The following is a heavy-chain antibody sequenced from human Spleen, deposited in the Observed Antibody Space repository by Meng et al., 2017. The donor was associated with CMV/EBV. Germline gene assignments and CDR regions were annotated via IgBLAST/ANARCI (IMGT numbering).Heavy chain of an antibody. D-gene: IGHD1-7*01. CDR2: IRWNGETT. V-gene: IGHV3-20*04. Sequence: GGSLRLSCAASGFTFDDHGMNWVRQVPGKGLEWVSGIRWNGETTGYTESVKGRFTISRDNAKNTLYLQMNTLRAEDTAVYYCARDSRNYGDYWGQGTLVTVSS. CDR3: ARDSRNYGDY. CDR1: GFTFDDHG. J-gene: IGHJ4*02.